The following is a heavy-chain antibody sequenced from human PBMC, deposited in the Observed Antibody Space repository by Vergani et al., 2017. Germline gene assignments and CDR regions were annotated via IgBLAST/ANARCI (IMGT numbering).Heavy chain of an antibody. CDR1: GFTFSSYA. V-gene: IGHV3-23*01. CDR3: AKESSVWPNGAFDI. CDR2: FSGSGGST. J-gene: IGHJ3*02. Sequence: EVQLLESGGGLVQPGGSLRLSCAASGFTFSSYAMSWVRQSPGQGLGWVSAFSGSGGSTYYADSVKVRFTISRDNSKNTLYLQMNSLRAEDTAVYYCAKESSVWPNGAFDIWGQGTMVTVSS. D-gene: IGHD6-19*01.